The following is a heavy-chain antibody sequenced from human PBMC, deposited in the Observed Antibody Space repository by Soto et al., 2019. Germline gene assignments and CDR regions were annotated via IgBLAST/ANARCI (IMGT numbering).Heavy chain of an antibody. Sequence: SVKVSCKASGGTFSSYAISWVRQAPGQGLEWMGGIIPIFGTANYAQKFQGRVTITADESTSTAYMELSSLRSEDTAVYYCGKLSSADSGSSYHYDHWGQGALVTV. J-gene: IGHJ5*02. CDR3: GKLSSADSGSSYHYDH. V-gene: IGHV1-69*13. D-gene: IGHD3-22*01. CDR2: IIPIFGTA. CDR1: GGTFSSYA.